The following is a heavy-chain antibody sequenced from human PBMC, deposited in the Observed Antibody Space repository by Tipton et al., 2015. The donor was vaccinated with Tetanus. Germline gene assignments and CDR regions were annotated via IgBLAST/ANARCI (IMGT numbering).Heavy chain of an antibody. CDR3: VREMQQWIPEGGFDP. Sequence: TLSLTCTVSGGSISSYYWTWIRQPPGRGLEWIGYVHYSGSTNYSPSLRSRVTLSVDTSKNQVSLQLNSVTPEDSAVYYCVREMQQWIPEGGFDPWGQGTLVTVYS. V-gene: IGHV4-59*12. CDR1: GGSISSYY. CDR2: VHYSGST. J-gene: IGHJ5*02. D-gene: IGHD5-12*01.